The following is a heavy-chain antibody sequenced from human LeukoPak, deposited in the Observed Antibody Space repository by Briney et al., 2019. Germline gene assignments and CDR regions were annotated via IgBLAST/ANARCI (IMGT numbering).Heavy chain of an antibody. CDR2: ISYDGSNK. Sequence: PGGSLRLSCAASGFTFSNYGMHWVRQAPGKGLEWVAVISYDGSNKYYADSVKGRFTISRDNSKNTLYLQMNSLRAEDTAVYYCAKDISGADYGDSVFAYWGQGTLVTVSS. V-gene: IGHV3-30*18. D-gene: IGHD4-17*01. CDR1: GFTFSNYG. CDR3: AKDISGADYGDSVFAY. J-gene: IGHJ4*02.